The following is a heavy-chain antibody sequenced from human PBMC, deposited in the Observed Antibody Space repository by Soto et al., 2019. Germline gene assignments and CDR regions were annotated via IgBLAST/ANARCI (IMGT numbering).Heavy chain of an antibody. CDR2: IYSGDTT. J-gene: IGHJ6*02. Sequence: EVQLVESGGGLIQPGGSLRLSCAASGVTVSSNYMSWVRQAPGKGLEWVSVIYSGDTTYYADSVKGRFTISRDHSKNTLYLQMNSPRAEDTAVYYCARDLRTLYGMDVWGQGTTVTVSS. CDR1: GVTVSSNY. CDR3: ARDLRTLYGMDV. V-gene: IGHV3-53*01.